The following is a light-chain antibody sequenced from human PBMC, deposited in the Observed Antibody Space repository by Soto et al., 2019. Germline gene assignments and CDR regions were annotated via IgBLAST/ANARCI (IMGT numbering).Light chain of an antibody. J-gene: IGKJ1*01. Sequence: EIVLTQSPGTLSLSPGERATLSCRANQIVSNVYLAWYQQRPGQPPRLLIYGASSSATGVPDRFSGSGSGTNFTLTISRLEPEDFAVYYCLQFRLSQWTFGQGTKVE. CDR2: GAS. V-gene: IGKV3-20*01. CDR3: LQFRLSQWT. CDR1: QIVSNVY.